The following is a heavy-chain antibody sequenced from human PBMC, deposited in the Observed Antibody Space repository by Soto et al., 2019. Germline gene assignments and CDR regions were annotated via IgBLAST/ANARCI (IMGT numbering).Heavy chain of an antibody. Sequence: GASVKVSCKASGYTFTSYYMHWVRQAPGQGLEWMGIINPSGGSTSYAQKFQGRVTMTRDTSTSTVYMELSSLRSEDTAVYYCARDSGGDSSGYYTIFDYWGQGTLVTVSS. CDR2: INPSGGST. CDR1: GYTFTSYY. D-gene: IGHD3-22*01. V-gene: IGHV1-46*01. J-gene: IGHJ4*02. CDR3: ARDSGGDSSGYYTIFDY.